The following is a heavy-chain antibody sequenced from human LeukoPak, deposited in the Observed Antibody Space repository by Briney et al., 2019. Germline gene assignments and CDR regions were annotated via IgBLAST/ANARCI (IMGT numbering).Heavy chain of an antibody. CDR3: ARVYDSSGPSGRIDY. CDR2: INPNSGGT. CDR1: GYTFTGYY. V-gene: IGHV1-2*02. Sequence: ASVKVSCKASGYTFTGYYMHWVRQAPGQGLEWMGWINPNSGGTNYAQKFQGRVTMTRDTSISTAYMELSRLRSDDTAVYYCARVYDSSGPSGRIDYWGQGTLVTVSS. D-gene: IGHD3-22*01. J-gene: IGHJ4*02.